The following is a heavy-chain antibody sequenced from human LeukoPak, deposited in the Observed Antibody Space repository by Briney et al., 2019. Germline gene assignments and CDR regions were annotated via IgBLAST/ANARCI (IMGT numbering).Heavy chain of an antibody. CDR3: ARGSSSWYEWDY. V-gene: IGHV1-2*02. CDR1: GYTFTGYY. J-gene: IGHJ4*02. D-gene: IGHD6-13*01. CDR2: INPNSGGT. Sequence: ASVKVSCKASGYTFTGYYIHWVRQAPGQGLEWMGWINPNSGGTNYAQKFQGRVTMTRDTSISTAYMELSRLRSDDTAVYYCARGSSSWYEWDYWGQGTLVTVSS.